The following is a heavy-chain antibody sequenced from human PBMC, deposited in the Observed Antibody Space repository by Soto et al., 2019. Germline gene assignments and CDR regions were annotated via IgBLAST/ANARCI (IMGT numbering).Heavy chain of an antibody. CDR1: GGSISSGGYS. Sequence: SETLSLTCALSGGSISSGGYSWSWIRQPPGKGLEWIGYIYHSGSTYYNPSLKSRVTISLDTSKNQFSLRLNSVTAADTAVYFRVSWSIEPNIFMYQFDKWDRGTRFPVSS. D-gene: IGHD3-3*01. CDR3: VSWSIEPNIFMYQFDK. J-gene: IGHJ4*02. CDR2: IYHSGST. V-gene: IGHV4-30-2*03.